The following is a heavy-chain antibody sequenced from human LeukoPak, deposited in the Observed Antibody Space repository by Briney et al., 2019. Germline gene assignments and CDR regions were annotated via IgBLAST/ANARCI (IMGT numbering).Heavy chain of an antibody. CDR2: ISGGGGST. CDR1: GLTFRSYA. CDR3: ARRAAYNSAWYHTDF. D-gene: IGHD6-19*01. J-gene: IGHJ4*02. V-gene: IGHV3-23*01. Sequence: GGSLRLSCAASGLTFRSYAMSWVRQAPGKGLEWVSAISGGGGSTFYADSVKGRFTISRDNSKNTLFLQMNGLRAEDTAVYYCARRAAYNSAWYHTDFWGQGTLVTVSS.